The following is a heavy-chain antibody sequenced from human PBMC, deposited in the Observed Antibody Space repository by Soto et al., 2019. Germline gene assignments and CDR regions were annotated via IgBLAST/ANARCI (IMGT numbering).Heavy chain of an antibody. D-gene: IGHD6-6*01. CDR1: GFTFTNYG. J-gene: IGHJ4*02. V-gene: IGHV1-18*01. Sequence: QLQLVQSGSEVKKPGASVKVSCKTSGFTFTNYGFTWVRQAPGKGLEWMGWSSALNGFTNYAQDFQGRVTLTTDSSTNTAYMELRGLRSDDPAFYYCAATTSLAIGFRDWGQGTLVSVAS. CDR3: AATTSLAIGFRD. CDR2: SSALNGFT.